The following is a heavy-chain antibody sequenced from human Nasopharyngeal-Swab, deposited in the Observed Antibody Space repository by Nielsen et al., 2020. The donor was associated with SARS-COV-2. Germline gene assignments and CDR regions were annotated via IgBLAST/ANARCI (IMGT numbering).Heavy chain of an antibody. CDR1: RYTFASFD. Sequence: ASVKVSCKTSRYTFASFDINRVRQPTGRGLEWVGWMNLDSGDTHYAQEFQGKVTLTRDTSRSKAYMELTSLRSEDTAVYYFAKGPRPKPHLDYWGQGTLVTVSS. CDR2: MNLDSGDT. CDR3: AKGPRPKPHLDY. D-gene: IGHD1-14*01. V-gene: IGHV1-8*01. J-gene: IGHJ4*02.